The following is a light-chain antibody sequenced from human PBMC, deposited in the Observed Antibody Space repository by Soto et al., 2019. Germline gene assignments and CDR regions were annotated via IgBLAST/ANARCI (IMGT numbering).Light chain of an antibody. J-gene: IGKJ1*01. Sequence: DIQMTQSPSSLSAFVGDRVTITCRASQSISSYVNWYQQTPGKAPKNLIYSASTLQGGVPSRFSGSGSGTDCTLTISSLQPEEFATYYGQQNYNFPRTFGQGTQVEI. V-gene: IGKV1-39*01. CDR3: QQNYNFPRT. CDR1: QSISSY. CDR2: SAS.